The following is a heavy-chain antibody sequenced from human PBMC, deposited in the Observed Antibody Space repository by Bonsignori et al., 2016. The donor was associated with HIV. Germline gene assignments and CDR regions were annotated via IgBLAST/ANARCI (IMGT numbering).Heavy chain of an antibody. Sequence: EVQLVESGGGLVQPGGSLRLSCAASGFTFSSYWLTWVRQAPGKGLEWVAIMNLDGSEKYYVDSVKGRFTISRDNAKSSLYLQMNSLRAEDTAVYYCASLWMSSGPAYWGQGTLVTV. J-gene: IGHJ4*02. CDR1: GFTFSSYW. V-gene: IGHV3-7*01. CDR3: ASLWMSSGPAY. D-gene: IGHD3-10*01. CDR2: MNLDGSEK.